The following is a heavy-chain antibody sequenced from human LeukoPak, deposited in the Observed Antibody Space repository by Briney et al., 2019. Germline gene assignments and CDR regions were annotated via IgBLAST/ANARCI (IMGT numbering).Heavy chain of an antibody. Sequence: SVKVCCKASGGTFSSYAISWVRQAPGQGLEWMGRIIPILGIANYAQKFQGRVTITADKSTSTAYMELSSLRSEDTAVYYCARDGEITMVRGTYFDYWGQGTLVTVSS. J-gene: IGHJ4*02. CDR1: GGTFSSYA. CDR3: ARDGEITMVRGTYFDY. V-gene: IGHV1-69*04. CDR2: IIPILGIA. D-gene: IGHD3-10*01.